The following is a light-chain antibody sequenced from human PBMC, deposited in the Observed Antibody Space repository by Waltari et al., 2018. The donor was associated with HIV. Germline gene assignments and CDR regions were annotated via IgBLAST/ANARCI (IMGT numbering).Light chain of an antibody. CDR3: LQTYGSPLT. CDR1: QTINRD. CDR2: AAS. Sequence: DIQMTQSPSSLPASVGDRLTITCRASQTINRDLNWYQQKPGQAPTLLISAASTLESVVPSRFSCSVSGAEFTLSISSVQPEDFATYYCLQTYGSPLTFGPGTTLEVK. V-gene: IGKV1-39*01. J-gene: IGKJ3*01.